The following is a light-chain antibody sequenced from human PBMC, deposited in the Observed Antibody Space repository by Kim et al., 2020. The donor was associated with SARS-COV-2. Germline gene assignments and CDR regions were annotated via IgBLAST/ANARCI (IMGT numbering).Light chain of an antibody. CDR1: KLGDKY. J-gene: IGLJ2*01. V-gene: IGLV3-1*01. CDR2: QDN. Sequence: VSPGQTARITCSGHKLGDKYACWYLQKPGQSPVLVIYQDNKRPSGIPERFSGSNSGSTATLTISGTQAVDEADYYCQAWDSSTVIFGGGTQLTVL. CDR3: QAWDSSTVI.